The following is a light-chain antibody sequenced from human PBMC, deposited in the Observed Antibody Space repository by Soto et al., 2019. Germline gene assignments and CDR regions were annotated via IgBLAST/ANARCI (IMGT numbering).Light chain of an antibody. CDR1: QSVSSN. J-gene: IGKJ1*01. CDR3: QQYNYWWT. V-gene: IGKV3-15*01. CDR2: GVS. Sequence: EIVMTQSPATLSVSPGERATLSCRASQSVSSNLAWYQQKPGQAPSLLIYGVSTRATGIPARFSGSGSGTEFTLTISSLQSEDFAVYYCQQYNYWWTFGQGTKVEIK.